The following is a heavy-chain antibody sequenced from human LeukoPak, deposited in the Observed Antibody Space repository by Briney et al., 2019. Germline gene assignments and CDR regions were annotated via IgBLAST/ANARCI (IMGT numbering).Heavy chain of an antibody. Sequence: GGSLRLSCVASGFIFTDHWMSWGRQAPGKGLDWVANIKEDESAKFYADSVRGRFAISRDNAKNSVYLEMNNLRVEDTAVYYCARAVDVADYWGRGTLVTVSS. V-gene: IGHV3-7*01. CDR1: GFIFTDHW. CDR3: ARAVDVADY. D-gene: IGHD3-16*01. J-gene: IGHJ4*02. CDR2: IKEDESAK.